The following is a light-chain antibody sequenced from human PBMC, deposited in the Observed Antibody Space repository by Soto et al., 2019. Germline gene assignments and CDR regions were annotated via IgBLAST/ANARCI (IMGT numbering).Light chain of an antibody. CDR2: GAS. J-gene: IGKJ1*01. V-gene: IGKV3D-15*01. CDR1: QSVRSSH. Sequence: EIVLTQSGGTLSLSPGERATLSCRASQSVRSSHLAWYQQKPGQSPRLLMYGASTGATGIPARFSGSGSGTEFTLTISSLQSEDHAIYYCQQYKDWTWTFGQGTKVDIK. CDR3: QQYKDWTWT.